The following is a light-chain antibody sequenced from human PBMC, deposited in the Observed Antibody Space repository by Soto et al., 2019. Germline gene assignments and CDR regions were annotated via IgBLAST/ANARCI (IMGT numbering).Light chain of an antibody. V-gene: IGKV3-15*01. CDR2: GAS. Sequence: EIVMTHSPATLSVSPGERATLSCRASQSVSNNLAWYQQKPGQAPRLLINGASTRATAIPARFSGSGSGTEFTLTISSLQSEDFAVYFCQQYDNWPYTFGQGTKLEIK. J-gene: IGKJ2*01. CDR1: QSVSNN. CDR3: QQYDNWPYT.